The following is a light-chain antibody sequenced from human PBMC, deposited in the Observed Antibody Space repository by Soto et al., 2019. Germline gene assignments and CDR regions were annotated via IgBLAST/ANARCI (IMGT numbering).Light chain of an antibody. CDR1: TGAVTNGHY. J-gene: IGLJ1*01. V-gene: IGLV7-46*01. CDR3: LLSYNGPYV. Sequence: VVTXEPSLTVSPGGTVTLTCGSSTGAVTNGHYPYWFQQKPGQAPRTLIYDTTNRHSWTPARFSGSLLGGKAALTLSGAQPEDEAEYYCLLSYNGPYVFGTGTKVTVL. CDR2: DTT.